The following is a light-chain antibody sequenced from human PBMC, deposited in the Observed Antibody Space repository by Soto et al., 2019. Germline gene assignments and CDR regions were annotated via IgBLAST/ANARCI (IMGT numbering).Light chain of an antibody. CDR2: GAS. CDR3: QQYNNWPIT. CDR1: QSVSSN. Sequence: EIVMTQSPATLSVSPEERATLSCRASQSVSSNLAWYQQKPGQAPRLIIYGASTRATGIPARFSGSGSGTECTLTISSLQSEDVAVYYCQQYNNWPITLGQGTRLEIK. V-gene: IGKV3-15*01. J-gene: IGKJ5*01.